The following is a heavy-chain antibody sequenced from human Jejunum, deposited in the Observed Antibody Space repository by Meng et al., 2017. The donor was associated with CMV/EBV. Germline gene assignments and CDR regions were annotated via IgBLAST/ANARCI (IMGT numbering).Heavy chain of an antibody. CDR1: CTIRNYA. CDR3: ARAVVEYSSSSGAGY. V-gene: IGHV3-30-3*01. D-gene: IGHD6-6*01. CDR2: ISYDGSNK. J-gene: IGHJ4*02. Sequence: CTIRNYAMHWVRQAPGKGLEWVAVISYDGSNKYYANSVKGRFTISRDNSKNTLYLQMNSLRAEDTAVYYCARAVVEYSSSSGAGYWGQGTLVTVS.